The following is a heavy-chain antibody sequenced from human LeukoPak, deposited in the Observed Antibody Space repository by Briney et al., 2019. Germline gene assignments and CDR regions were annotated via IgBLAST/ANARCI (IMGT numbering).Heavy chain of an antibody. J-gene: IGHJ4*02. V-gene: IGHV4-39*01. D-gene: IGHD2-2*01. CDR2: IYYSGST. CDR3: ARHVAYCSSTSCYGNYYFVY. Sequence: SPETLSLTCTVSGGSISSSSYYWGWIRQPPGKGLEWIGSIYYSGSTYYNPSLKSRVTISVDTSKNQFSLKLSSVTAADTAVYYCARHVAYCSSTSCYGNYYFVYWGQGTLVTVSS. CDR1: GGSISSSSYY.